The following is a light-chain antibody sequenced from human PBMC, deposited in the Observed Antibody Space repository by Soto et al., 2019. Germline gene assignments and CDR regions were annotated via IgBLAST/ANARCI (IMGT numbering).Light chain of an antibody. V-gene: IGLV4-69*02. CDR3: QTWGTATVV. J-gene: IGLJ2*01. CDR1: SGHSSYA. Sequence: QPVLTQSPSASASLGPSVKVTCTLSSGHSSYAIAWHQQQPEKGPRYLMKLNSDGSHSKGDGIPDRFSGSTSGAERYLTISSLQSEDEADYYCQTWGTATVVFGGGTKVTVL. CDR2: LNSDGSH.